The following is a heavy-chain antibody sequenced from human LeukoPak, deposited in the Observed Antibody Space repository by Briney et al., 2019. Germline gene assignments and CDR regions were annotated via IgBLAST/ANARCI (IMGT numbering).Heavy chain of an antibody. CDR2: IYYSGST. CDR3: ARERVVPAALDAFDI. Sequence: PSETLSLTCTVSGGSISSISYYWGWIRQPPGKGLEWIGSIYYSGSTYYNPSLKSRVTISVDTSKNQFSLKLSSVTAADTAVYYCARERVVPAALDAFDIWGQGTMVTVSS. D-gene: IGHD2-2*01. J-gene: IGHJ3*02. V-gene: IGHV4-39*07. CDR1: GGSISSISYY.